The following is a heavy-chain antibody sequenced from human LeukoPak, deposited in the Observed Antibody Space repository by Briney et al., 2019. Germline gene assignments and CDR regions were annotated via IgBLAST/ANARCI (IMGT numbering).Heavy chain of an antibody. CDR1: GGSISSYY. V-gene: IGHV4-59*01. J-gene: IGHJ5*02. CDR3: AREEYYGSGNWFDP. Sequence: KPSETLSLTCTVSGGSISSYYWSWIRQPPGKGLEWSGYIYYSGSTNYNPSLKSRVTISVDTSKNQFSLKLSSVTAADTAVYYCAREEYYGSGNWFDPWGQGTLVTVSS. D-gene: IGHD3-10*01. CDR2: IYYSGST.